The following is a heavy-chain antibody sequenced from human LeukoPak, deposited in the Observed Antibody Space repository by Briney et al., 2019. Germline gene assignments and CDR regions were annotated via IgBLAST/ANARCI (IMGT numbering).Heavy chain of an antibody. CDR2: ISDSGSLT. CDR3: AKDAGTWGYGYNFDY. Sequence: GGSLRLSCAASGFAFNSQAMGWVRQAPGKGLEWVSVISDSGSLTYYADSVKGRFTISRDNSKNTLYLQMNSLRAEDTAVYYCAKDAGTWGYGYNFDYWGQGTLVTVSS. D-gene: IGHD1-1*01. V-gene: IGHV3-23*01. J-gene: IGHJ4*02. CDR1: GFAFNSQA.